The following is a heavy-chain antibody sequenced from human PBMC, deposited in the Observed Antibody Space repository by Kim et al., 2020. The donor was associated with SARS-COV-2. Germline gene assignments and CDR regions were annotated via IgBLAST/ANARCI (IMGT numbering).Heavy chain of an antibody. CDR2: IYYTGKT. J-gene: IGHJ4*02. CDR1: GASISSGGYY. CDR3: ARAGPPRPTYYAGGGSSPPPQFHY. D-gene: IGHD3-16*01. V-gene: IGHV4-31*03. Sequence: TLSLTCTVSGASISSGGYYWSWIRQHPGKGLEWIGNIYYTGKTYYTTSLQSRITISVDTSKNQFSLRLNSVTAADTAVYYCARAGPPRPTYYAGGGSSPPPQFHYWGQGTLVTVSS.